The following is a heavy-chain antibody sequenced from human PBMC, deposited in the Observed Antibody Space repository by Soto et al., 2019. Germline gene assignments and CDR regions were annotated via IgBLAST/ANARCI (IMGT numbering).Heavy chain of an antibody. CDR2: ISAYNGNT. D-gene: IGHD2-8*01. CDR3: ARLVYDTRLNYMYFDF. Sequence: ASVKVSCKASGYTFTSYGIIWVRQAPGQGLEWMGWISAYNGNTNYAQKLHGRVTMTTDTSTSTAYMELRSLKSDDTAIYFCARLVYDTRLNYMYFDFWGQGALVTVSS. V-gene: IGHV1-18*01. J-gene: IGHJ4*02. CDR1: GYTFTSYG.